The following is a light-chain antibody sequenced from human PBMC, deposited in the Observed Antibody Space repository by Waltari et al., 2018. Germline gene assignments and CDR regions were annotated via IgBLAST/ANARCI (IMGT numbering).Light chain of an antibody. CDR2: EDF. CDR3: CSYVGTNNYHL. J-gene: IGLJ2*01. Sequence: LTPPTSVSDSPRPSVTSSSTESRSSLGRYTVLPWYQQRPGKDPKLVIYEDFKRPSGMSNRFSGSKSGNTASLTISGLQAEDEADYYGCSYVGTNNYHLFGGGTKLTVL. V-gene: IGLV2-23*01. CDR1: RSSLGRYTV.